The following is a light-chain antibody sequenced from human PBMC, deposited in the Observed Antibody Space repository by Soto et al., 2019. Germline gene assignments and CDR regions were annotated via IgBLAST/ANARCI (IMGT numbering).Light chain of an antibody. CDR3: LQVKSYPLT. CDR1: QSISTY. V-gene: IGKV1-9*01. J-gene: IGKJ4*01. Sequence: DIQLTQSPSFLSASVGDRVTITCRATQSISTYLAWYQHKPGKAPKLLIYTASTLQSGVPSRFSGSGSGTDFTLTISSLEPEDFATYYCLQVKSYPLTFGGGTKVEIK. CDR2: TAS.